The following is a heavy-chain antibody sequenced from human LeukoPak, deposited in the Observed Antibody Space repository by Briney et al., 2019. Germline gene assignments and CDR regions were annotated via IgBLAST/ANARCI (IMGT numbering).Heavy chain of an antibody. D-gene: IGHD3-3*01. CDR2: INPNSGGT. V-gene: IGHV1-2*02. CDR3: ARHYDFWSGYS. Sequence: ATVKVSCKASGYTFTGYYMHWVRQASGQGLEWMGWINPNSGGTNYAQKFQGRVTMTRDTSISTAYMELSRLRSDDTAVYYCARHYDFWSGYSWGQGTLVTVSS. CDR1: GYTFTGYY. J-gene: IGHJ4*02.